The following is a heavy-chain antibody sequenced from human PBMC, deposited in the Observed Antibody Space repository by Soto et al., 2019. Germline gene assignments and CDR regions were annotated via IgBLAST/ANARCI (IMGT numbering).Heavy chain of an antibody. CDR3: APGPEFTPFGVPRGNRSYNMDV. D-gene: IGHD3-3*01. CDR1: GYTFTSYD. V-gene: IGHV1-8*01. Sequence: QVQLVQSGAEVRKPGSSVKVSCKASGYTFTSYDINWVRQATGQGLEWLGWMNPNSGDTGNAQKFQGRVTMTRNTSINTAYMELSSLRSEDTAVYYCAPGPEFTPFGVPRGNRSYNMDVCGKGTTVIVSS. CDR2: MNPNSGDT. J-gene: IGHJ6*03.